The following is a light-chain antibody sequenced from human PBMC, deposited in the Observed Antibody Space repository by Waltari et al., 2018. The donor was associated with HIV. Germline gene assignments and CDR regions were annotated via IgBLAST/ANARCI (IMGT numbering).Light chain of an antibody. V-gene: IGLV1-51*01. CDR3: GTWDTGLSVLV. Sequence: QSVLTQPPSMSAAPGQRVTISCSGSSSNIGNNGVSWYKFVPETPPKLLVYDNNKRPSGIPDRFSASQSGTSATLVIAGLQAGDEADYFCGTWDTGLSVLVFGGGTKLTVL. CDR2: DNN. J-gene: IGLJ3*02. CDR1: SSNIGNNG.